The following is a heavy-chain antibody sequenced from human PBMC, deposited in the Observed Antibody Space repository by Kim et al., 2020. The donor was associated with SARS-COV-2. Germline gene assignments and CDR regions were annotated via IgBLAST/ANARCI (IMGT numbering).Heavy chain of an antibody. CDR1: GGSISSGGYY. Sequence: SETLSLTCTVSGGSISSGGYYWSWNRQHPGKGLEWIGYIYYSGRTYYNPSLKSRVTISVDTSKNQLSLKLSSVTAADTAVYYCATEAALHYFDYRGQG. J-gene: IGHJ4*02. CDR3: ATEAALHYFDY. D-gene: IGHD6-25*01. V-gene: IGHV4-31*03. CDR2: IYYSGRT.